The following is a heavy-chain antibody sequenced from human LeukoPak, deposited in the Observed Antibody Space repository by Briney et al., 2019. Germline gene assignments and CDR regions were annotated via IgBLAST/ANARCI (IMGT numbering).Heavy chain of an antibody. CDR1: GGSFSIYY. CDR3: ARGSSWYPIGY. Sequence: PSETLSLTCAVYGGSFSIYYWSWIRQPPGKGLEWIGSIYYSGSTYYNPSLKSRVTISVDTSKNQFSLKLSSVTAADTAVYYCARGSSWYPIGYWGQGTLVTVSS. D-gene: IGHD6-13*01. V-gene: IGHV4-34*01. CDR2: IYYSGST. J-gene: IGHJ4*02.